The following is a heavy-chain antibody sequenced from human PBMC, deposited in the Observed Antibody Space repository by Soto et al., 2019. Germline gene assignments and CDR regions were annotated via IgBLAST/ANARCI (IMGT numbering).Heavy chain of an antibody. V-gene: IGHV5-10-1*01. D-gene: IGHD2-2*02. CDR1: GYSYTSYC. CDR2: IDPSDSYT. CDR3: ARQIVVVPAAIRYYYGMDV. J-gene: IGHJ6*02. Sequence: GESRKTSCKGSGYSYTSYCISRVRHMPGRGLEWMGRIDPSDSYTNYSPSFQGHVTISADKSISTAYLQWSSLKASDTAMYYCARQIVVVPAAIRYYYGMDVWGQGTTVTVSS.